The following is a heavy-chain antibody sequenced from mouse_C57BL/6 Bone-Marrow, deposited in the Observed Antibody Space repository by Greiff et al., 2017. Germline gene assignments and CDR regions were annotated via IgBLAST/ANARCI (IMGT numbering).Heavy chain of an antibody. V-gene: IGHV5-9-1*02. CDR1: GFTFSSYA. J-gene: IGHJ1*03. CDR3: TRAQKNSRGYWYFDV. Sequence: DVQLVESGEGLVKPGGSLKLSCAASGFTFSSYAMSWVRQTPEKRLEWVAYISSGGDYIYYADTVKGRFTISRDNARNTLYLQMSSLKSENTAMYYCTRAQKNSRGYWYFDVWGTGTTVTVTA. CDR2: ISSGGDYI. D-gene: IGHD1-1*01.